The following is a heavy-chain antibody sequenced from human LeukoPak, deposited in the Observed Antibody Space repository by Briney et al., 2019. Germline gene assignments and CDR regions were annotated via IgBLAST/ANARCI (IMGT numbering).Heavy chain of an antibody. V-gene: IGHV4-38-2*01. CDR2: MYHSGNT. D-gene: IGHD4-23*01. CDR3: ARHGYHDYGGNADDY. J-gene: IGHJ4*02. CDR1: GFTFSSYW. Sequence: GSLRLSCAASGFTFSSYWMSWVRQAPGKGLEWIGSMYHSGNTPLNPSLKSRVTISVDTSKNQCSLNLSSVTAADTAVYYCARHGYHDYGGNADDYWGQGTLVTVSS.